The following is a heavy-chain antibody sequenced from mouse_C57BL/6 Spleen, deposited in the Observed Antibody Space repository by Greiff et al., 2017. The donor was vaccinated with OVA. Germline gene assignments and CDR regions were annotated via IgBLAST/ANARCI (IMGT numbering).Heavy chain of an antibody. CDR1: GFTFSSYA. CDR2: ISDGGSYT. J-gene: IGHJ3*01. CDR3: ARYYDYDEVFAY. D-gene: IGHD2-4*01. Sequence: EVQGVESGGGLVKPGGSLKLSCAASGFTFSSYAMSWVRQTPEKRLEWVATISDGGSYTYYPDNVKGRFTISRDNAKNNLYLQMSHLKSEDTAMYYCARYYDYDEVFAYWPRDSGHCLC. V-gene: IGHV5-4*01.